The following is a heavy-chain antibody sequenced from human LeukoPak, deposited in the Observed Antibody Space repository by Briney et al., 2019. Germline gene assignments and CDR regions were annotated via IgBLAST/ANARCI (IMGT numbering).Heavy chain of an antibody. CDR1: GFTFSSYA. CDR2: ISGSGGST. CDR3: AKVFDSSGWYYAIDY. V-gene: IGHV3-23*01. Sequence: GGSLRLSCAASGFTFSSYAMSWVRQAPGKGLEWVSAISGSGGSTYYADSVKGRFTISRDNSKNTLYLQMNSLRAEDTAVYYCAKVFDSSGWYYAIDYCGQGTLVTVSS. J-gene: IGHJ4*02. D-gene: IGHD6-19*01.